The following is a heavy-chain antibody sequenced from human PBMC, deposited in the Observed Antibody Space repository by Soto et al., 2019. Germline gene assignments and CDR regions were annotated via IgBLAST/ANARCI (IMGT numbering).Heavy chain of an antibody. D-gene: IGHD2-21*02. CDR2: IRQDGGQI. Sequence: EVQLVESGGGLVLPGGSLRLSCAASGFTFSSYWMNWVRQAPGKGLVWVANIRQDGGQIDYVDSVKGRFTISRDNDKNSLYLRMNSVRAEDSAVYCCWKWTVTANNWFDPWPQGTLVTVSS. CDR1: GFTFSSYW. J-gene: IGHJ5*02. V-gene: IGHV3-7*05. CDR3: WKWTVTANNWFDP.